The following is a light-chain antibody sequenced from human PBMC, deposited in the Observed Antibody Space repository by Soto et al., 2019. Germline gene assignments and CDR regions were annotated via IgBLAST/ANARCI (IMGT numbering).Light chain of an antibody. CDR2: AAS. CDR3: LQDYNYPRT. J-gene: IGKJ2*02. Sequence: AIQMTQSPFSLSASVGDRVTITCRASQGIRNDLAWYQQKLGKAPTLLIYAASHLQSGVPSRFSGSGSGTDFTLTIRSLQPEDFATYYCLQDYNYPRTFGQGTKLEI. V-gene: IGKV1-6*01. CDR1: QGIRND.